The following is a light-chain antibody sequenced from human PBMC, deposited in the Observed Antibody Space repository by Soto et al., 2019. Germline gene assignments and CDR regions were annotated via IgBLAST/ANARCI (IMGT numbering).Light chain of an antibody. CDR1: SSDVGGYNY. V-gene: IGLV2-14*01. CDR2: EVS. CDR3: SSHAGRNKYVI. Sequence: QSALTQPASVSGSPGQSITISCTGTSSDVGGYNYVSWYQQHPGKAPQLMIYEVSNRPSGVSNRFSGSKSGNTASLTISGLQAEDEADYYCSSHAGRNKYVIFGGGTKLTVL. J-gene: IGLJ2*01.